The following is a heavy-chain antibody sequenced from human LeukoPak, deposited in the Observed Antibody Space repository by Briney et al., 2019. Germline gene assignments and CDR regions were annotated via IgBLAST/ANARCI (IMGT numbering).Heavy chain of an antibody. CDR1: GYTFTNYD. D-gene: IGHD2-2*01. CDR3: ARGPIIDIAIVPAADEYYYMDV. Sequence: ASVKVSCKASGYTFTNYDINWVRQATGQGLEWMGWMNPNNGNTGYAQKLQGRVTMTTDTSTSTAYMELRSLRSDDTAVYYCARGPIIDIAIVPAADEYYYMDVWGKGTTVTVSS. V-gene: IGHV1-8*01. CDR2: MNPNNGNT. J-gene: IGHJ6*03.